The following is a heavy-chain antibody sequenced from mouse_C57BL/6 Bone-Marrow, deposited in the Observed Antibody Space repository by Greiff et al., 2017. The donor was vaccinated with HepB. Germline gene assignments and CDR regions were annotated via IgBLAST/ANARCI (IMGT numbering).Heavy chain of an antibody. J-gene: IGHJ4*01. CDR2: IDPANGNT. D-gene: IGHD1-1*01. V-gene: IGHV14-3*01. Sequence: EVQLQQSVAELVRPGASVKLSCTASGFNIKNTYMHWVKQRPEQGLEWIGRIDPANGNTKYAPKFQGKATITADTSSTTAYLQLSSLTSEDTAIYYGARSITTVVPYYYAMDYWGQGTSVTVSS. CDR1: GFNIKNTY. CDR3: ARSITTVVPYYYAMDY.